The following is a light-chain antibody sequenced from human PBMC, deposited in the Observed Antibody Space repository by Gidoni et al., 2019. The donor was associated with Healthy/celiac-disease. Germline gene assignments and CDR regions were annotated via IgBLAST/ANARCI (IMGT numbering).Light chain of an antibody. J-gene: IGKJ1*01. Sequence: DIQMTQSPSSLSASVGDSVTITSRARQSISSYLNWYQEKPGKAPKLLIFPASSLQSGVPSRFSGSGSGTDFTLTISSLQPEDFATYYCQQSYSTPPWTFGQGTKVEIK. V-gene: IGKV1-39*01. CDR3: QQSYSTPPWT. CDR2: PAS. CDR1: QSISSY.